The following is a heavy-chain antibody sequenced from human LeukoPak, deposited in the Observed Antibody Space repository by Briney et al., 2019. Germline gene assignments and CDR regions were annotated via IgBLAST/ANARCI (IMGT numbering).Heavy chain of an antibody. D-gene: IGHD3-9*01. V-gene: IGHV3-7*03. J-gene: IGHJ1*01. CDR1: GFTFSSYW. CDR2: IKQDGSEK. CDR3: ARDGHYDILTGYFQD. Sequence: GGSLRLSCAASGFTFSSYWMSWVRQAPGKGLEWVANIKQDGSEKNYVDSVKGRFTISRDNAKNSLYLQMNSLRAEDTAVYYCARDGHYDILTGYFQDWGQGTLVTVSS.